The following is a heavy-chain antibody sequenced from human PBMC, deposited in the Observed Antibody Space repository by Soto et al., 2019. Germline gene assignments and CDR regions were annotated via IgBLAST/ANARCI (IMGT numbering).Heavy chain of an antibody. Sequence: EVQVVESGGGLVQPGGSLRLSCAASGFTFTSYWMTWVRQAPGRGLEWVANINKDGSEKSYVDSVKGRFTISRDNAKSSLYLQINSLRADDTAVYYCVRGIASRLWGKGTTVIVSS. J-gene: IGHJ6*04. V-gene: IGHV3-7*01. D-gene: IGHD2-21*01. CDR2: INKDGSEK. CDR3: VRGIASRL. CDR1: GFTFTSYW.